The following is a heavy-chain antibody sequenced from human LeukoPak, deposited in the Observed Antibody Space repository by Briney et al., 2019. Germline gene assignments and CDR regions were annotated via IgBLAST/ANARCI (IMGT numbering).Heavy chain of an antibody. V-gene: IGHV4-39*01. CDR2: IFYSGST. J-gene: IGHJ4*02. CDR1: GGSISSSSYY. D-gene: IGHD4-17*01. CDR3: ARRATVTSHYFDY. Sequence: SETLSLTCTVSGGSISSSSYYWGWIRQPPGKGLEWIGSIFYSGSTYYNPSLMSRVTISVDTSKNQFSLKLSSVTAADTAVCYCARRATVTSHYFDYWGQGTLVTVSS.